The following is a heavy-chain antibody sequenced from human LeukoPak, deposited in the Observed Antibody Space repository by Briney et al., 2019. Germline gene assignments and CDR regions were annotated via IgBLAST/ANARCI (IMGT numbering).Heavy chain of an antibody. V-gene: IGHV4-59*08. CDR2: IYYSGST. CDR3: ARQEEGSSSWYMGGAWFDP. CDR1: GGSISSYY. D-gene: IGHD6-13*01. Sequence: SETLSLTCTVYGGSISSYYWSWIRQPPGKGLEWIGYIYYSGSTNYNPSLKSRVTISVDKSKNQFSLKLSSVTAADTAVYYCARQEEGSSSWYMGGAWFDPWGQGTLVTVSS. J-gene: IGHJ5*02.